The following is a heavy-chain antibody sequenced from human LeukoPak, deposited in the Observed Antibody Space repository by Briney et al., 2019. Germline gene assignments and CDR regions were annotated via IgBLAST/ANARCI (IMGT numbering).Heavy chain of an antibody. D-gene: IGHD6-13*01. CDR2: IFPSGGEI. CDR3: TRGEAFLTSSWYNWFDP. V-gene: IGHV3-53*03. J-gene: IGHJ5*02. Sequence: TSETLSLTCTVSGGSISSSSYYRGWIHQPPGKGLEWVSSIFPSGGEIHYADSVRGRFTISRDNSKSTLSLQMNSLRAEDTAVYYCTRGEAFLTSSWYNWFDPWGQGTLVTVSS. CDR1: GGSISSSSYY.